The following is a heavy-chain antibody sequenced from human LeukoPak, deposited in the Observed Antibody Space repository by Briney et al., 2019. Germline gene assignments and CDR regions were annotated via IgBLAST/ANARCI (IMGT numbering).Heavy chain of an antibody. Sequence: HTGGSLRLSCAASGFTFSSSAMSWVRQAPGKGLEWVSAISGSGGSTYYADSVKGRFTISRDNSKNTLYLQMNSLRAEDTAVYYCAKDRYSSSWYSDYWGQGTLVTVSS. V-gene: IGHV3-23*01. CDR3: AKDRYSSSWYSDY. D-gene: IGHD6-13*01. CDR1: GFTFSSSA. J-gene: IGHJ4*02. CDR2: ISGSGGST.